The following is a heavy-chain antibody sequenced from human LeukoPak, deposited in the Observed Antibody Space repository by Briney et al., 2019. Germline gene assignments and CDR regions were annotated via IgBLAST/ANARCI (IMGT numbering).Heavy chain of an antibody. CDR3: ARDAVDTALATFDI. CDR2: ISAYNGNT. J-gene: IGHJ3*02. Sequence: ASVKVSCKASGYTFTIYGISWVRQAPGQGLEWMGWISAYNGNTNYAQKLQGRVTMTTDTSTSTAYMELRSLRSDDTAVYYCARDAVDTALATFDIWGQGTMVTVSS. CDR1: GYTFTIYG. V-gene: IGHV1-18*01. D-gene: IGHD5-18*01.